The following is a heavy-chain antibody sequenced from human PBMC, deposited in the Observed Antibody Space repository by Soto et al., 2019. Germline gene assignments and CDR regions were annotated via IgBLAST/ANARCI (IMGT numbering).Heavy chain of an antibody. CDR2: IYSGGST. V-gene: IGHV3-66*01. D-gene: IGHD4-17*01. CDR3: ARDAFGYGDYEDWFDS. Sequence: EVQLVESGGGLVQPGGSLRLSCAASGFTVSSNYMSWVRQAPGKGLEWVSVIYSGGSTYYADSVKGRFTISRDNSKNTMYLQMNSLRAEDTAVYYCARDAFGYGDYEDWFDSWVQGTLVTVSS. J-gene: IGHJ5*01. CDR1: GFTVSSNY.